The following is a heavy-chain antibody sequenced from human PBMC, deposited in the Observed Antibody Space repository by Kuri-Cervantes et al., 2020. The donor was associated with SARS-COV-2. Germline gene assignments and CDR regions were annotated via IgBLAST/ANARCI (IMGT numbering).Heavy chain of an antibody. CDR1: GGSFSGYY. V-gene: IGHV4-34*01. J-gene: IGHJ6*02. CDR2: INHSGST. CDR3: ARDSSSITIFGVVTRYGMDV. D-gene: IGHD3-3*01. Sequence: GSLRLSCAVYGGSFSGYYWSWIRQPPGKGLEWIGEINHSGSTNYNPSLKSRVTISVDTSKNQFSLKLSSVTAADTAVYYCARDSSSITIFGVVTRYGMDVWGQGTTVTVSS.